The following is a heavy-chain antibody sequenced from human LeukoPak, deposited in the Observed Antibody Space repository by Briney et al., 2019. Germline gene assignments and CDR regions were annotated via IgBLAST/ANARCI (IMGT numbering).Heavy chain of an antibody. V-gene: IGHV4-30-4*01. CDR1: GGSISSGDYY. D-gene: IGHD3-10*01. CDR3: ARGESKGTYYDYYYGMDV. J-gene: IGHJ6*02. Sequence: PSETLSLTCTVSGGSISSGDYYWSWIRQPPGKGLEWIGYIYYSGSTYYNPSLKSRVTISVDTSKNQFSLKLSSVTAADTAVYYCARGESKGTYYDYYYGMDVWGQGTTVTVSS. CDR2: IYYSGST.